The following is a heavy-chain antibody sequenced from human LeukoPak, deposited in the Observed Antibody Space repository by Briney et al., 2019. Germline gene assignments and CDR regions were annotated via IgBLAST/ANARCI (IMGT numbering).Heavy chain of an antibody. CDR2: ISSSSSSYT. D-gene: IGHD2-2*01. J-gene: IGHJ6*02. Sequence: GGSLRLSCAASGFTFSSYAMSWVRQAPGKGLEWVSSISSSSSSYTYYADSVKGRFTISRDNSKNTLYLQMNSLRAEDTAVYYCAKGGKYQLLPYYYGMDVWGQGTTVTVSS. V-gene: IGHV3-23*01. CDR3: AKGGKYQLLPYYYGMDV. CDR1: GFTFSSYA.